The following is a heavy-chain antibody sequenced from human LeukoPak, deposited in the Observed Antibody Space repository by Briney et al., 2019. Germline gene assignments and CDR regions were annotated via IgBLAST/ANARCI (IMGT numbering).Heavy chain of an antibody. CDR3: ARVRTTVTYYFDY. V-gene: IGHV3-7*01. CDR1: GFTFRNYW. D-gene: IGHD4-17*01. Sequence: GGSLRLSCAVSGFTFRNYWMSWVRQAPGKGLEWVANIKQDGSEKYYVDSVKGRFTISRDSAKNSLYLQMNSLRAEDTAVYYCARVRTTVTYYFDYWGQGTLATVSS. J-gene: IGHJ4*02. CDR2: IKQDGSEK.